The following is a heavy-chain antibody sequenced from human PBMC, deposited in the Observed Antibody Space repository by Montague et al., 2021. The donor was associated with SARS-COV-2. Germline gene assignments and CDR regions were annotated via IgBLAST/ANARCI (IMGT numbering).Heavy chain of an antibody. Sequence: SETLSLTCTVSGGSISSYYWSWIRQPPGKGLEWIGYIYYSGSTNYNPSLKSRVTISVDTSKNQFSLKLSSVTAADTVVYYCARLKGSGWNYYFDYWGQGTLVTVSS. J-gene: IGHJ4*02. V-gene: IGHV4-59*01. D-gene: IGHD6-19*01. CDR2: IYYSGST. CDR3: ARLKGSGWNYYFDY. CDR1: GGSISSYY.